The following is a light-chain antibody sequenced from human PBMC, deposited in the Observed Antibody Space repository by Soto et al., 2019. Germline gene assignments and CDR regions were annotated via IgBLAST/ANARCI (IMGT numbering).Light chain of an antibody. V-gene: IGKV3-20*01. CDR2: GAS. J-gene: IGKJ1*01. CDR1: QTVTSNY. CDR3: QQYAGSPST. Sequence: EIVLTQSPGTLSLSPGGRATLSCRASQTVTSNYLAWYQRKPGQAPRLLIYGASSRATDIPDRFSGSGSETDFTLTSTRLEPEDFSVYFYQQYAGSPSTFGQGTKVEIK.